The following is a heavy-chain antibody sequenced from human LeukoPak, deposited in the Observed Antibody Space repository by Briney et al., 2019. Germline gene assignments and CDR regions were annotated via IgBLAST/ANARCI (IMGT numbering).Heavy chain of an antibody. Sequence: PGGSLRLSCAASGFTFSSEWMHWVRQAPGRGLVWISHINSDGGSTHYGDSVKGRFTISRDNAKNTLYLQMNSLRAEDTAVYYCTTSSGSYRLDPWGQGTLVTVSS. D-gene: IGHD1-26*01. CDR1: GFTFSSEW. CDR3: TTSSGSYRLDP. V-gene: IGHV3-74*01. J-gene: IGHJ5*02. CDR2: INSDGGST.